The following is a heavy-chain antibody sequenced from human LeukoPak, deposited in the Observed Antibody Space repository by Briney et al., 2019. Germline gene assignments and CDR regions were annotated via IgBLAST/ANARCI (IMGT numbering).Heavy chain of an antibody. CDR2: IYHSGST. CDR1: GYSISSGYY. V-gene: IGHV4-38-2*01. D-gene: IGHD4-17*01. CDR3: AKDSDDYGAFFDY. Sequence: SETLSLTCAVSGYSISSGYYWGWIRPPPGKGLEWIGSIYHSGSTYYNPSLKSRVTISVDTSKNQFSLKLSSVTAADTAVYYCAKDSDDYGAFFDYWGQGTLVTVSS. J-gene: IGHJ4*02.